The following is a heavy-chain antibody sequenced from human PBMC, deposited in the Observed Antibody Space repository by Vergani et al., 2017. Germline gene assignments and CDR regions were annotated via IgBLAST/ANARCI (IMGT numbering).Heavy chain of an antibody. CDR2: ISGSGGST. V-gene: IGHV3-23*04. J-gene: IGHJ6*03. CDR3: AKGGRDIVVVPAAISMDV. D-gene: IGHD2-2*02. Sequence: QLVESGGGVVQPGRSLRLSCAASGFAFNKFALHWVRQAPGKGLDWVSAISGSGGSTYYADSVKGRFTISRDNSKNTLYLQMNSLRAEDTAVYYCAKGGRDIVVVPAAISMDVWGKGTTVTVSS. CDR1: GFAFNKFA.